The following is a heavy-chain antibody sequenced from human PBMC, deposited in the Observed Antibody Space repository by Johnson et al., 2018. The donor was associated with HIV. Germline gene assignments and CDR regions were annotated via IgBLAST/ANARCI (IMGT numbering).Heavy chain of an antibody. Sequence: VQLVESGGGVVRPGGSLRLSCAASGFKFDDHGMSWVRQPPGKGLEWVYAVSGSGGSTYYADSVKGRFTISRDNSKNSLYLQMNSLRAEDTAVYYCASPGWSSLAFDIWGQGTMVTVSS. CDR3: ASPGWSSLAFDI. V-gene: IGHV3-23*04. CDR1: GFKFDDHG. J-gene: IGHJ3*02. CDR2: VSGSGGST. D-gene: IGHD6-6*01.